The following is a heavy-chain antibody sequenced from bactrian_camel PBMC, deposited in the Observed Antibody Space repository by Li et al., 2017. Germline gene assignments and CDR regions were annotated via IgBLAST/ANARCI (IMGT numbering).Heavy chain of an antibody. J-gene: IGHJ6*01. CDR2: INPGGDTT. D-gene: IGHD7*01. CDR3: AVRITWRTSTCRDDFGY. CDR1: GFTFSTFW. V-gene: IGHV3S1*01. Sequence: QVQLVESGGGLVQPGGSLRLSCAASGFTFSTFWMYWVRQFPGKGLEWVSTINPGGDTTYYLDSVKGRFTITRDNAQNTVFLEMNSLKPEDAAVYYCAVRITWRTSTCRDDFGYWGRGTQVTVSS.